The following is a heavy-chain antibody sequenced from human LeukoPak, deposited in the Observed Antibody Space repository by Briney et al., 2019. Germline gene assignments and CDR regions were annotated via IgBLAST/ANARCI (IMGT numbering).Heavy chain of an antibody. J-gene: IGHJ4*02. Sequence: SETLSLTCAVYGGSLSGSCWSWIRQPPGKGLEWIGEINHSGSANYNPSLKSRVTLSIDKSKNQFSLNLNSVTAADTAVYYCARARRDSGYYKVDYWGQGTLVTVSS. CDR2: INHSGSA. CDR3: ARARRDSGYYKVDY. V-gene: IGHV4-34*01. D-gene: IGHD3-3*01. CDR1: GGSLSGSC.